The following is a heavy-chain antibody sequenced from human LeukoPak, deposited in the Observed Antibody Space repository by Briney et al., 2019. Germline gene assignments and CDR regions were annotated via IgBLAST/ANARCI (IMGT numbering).Heavy chain of an antibody. CDR3: ARGSEDSYYYDSSGYYLKLFDY. V-gene: IGHV4-34*01. J-gene: IGHJ4*02. Sequence: SETLSLTCAVYGGSFSGYYWSWIRQPPGKGLEWIGEINHSGSTNYNPSLKNRVTISVDTSKNQFSLKLSSVTAADTAVYYCARGSEDSYYYDSSGYYLKLFDYWGQGTLVTVSS. CDR1: GGSFSGYY. CDR2: INHSGST. D-gene: IGHD3-22*01.